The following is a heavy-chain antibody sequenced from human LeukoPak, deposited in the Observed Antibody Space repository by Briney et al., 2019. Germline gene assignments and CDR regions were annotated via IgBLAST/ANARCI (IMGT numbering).Heavy chain of an antibody. CDR1: GFTVSSNY. D-gene: IGHD6-13*01. V-gene: IGHV3-7*01. J-gene: IGHJ4*02. Sequence: GGSLRLSCAASGFTVSSNYMSWVRQAPGKGLEWVANIKQDGSEKYYVDSVKGRFTISRDNAKNSLYLQMNSLRAEDTAVYYCARDLQYPGIAAAGNFDYWGQGTLVTVSS. CDR3: ARDLQYPGIAAAGNFDY. CDR2: IKQDGSEK.